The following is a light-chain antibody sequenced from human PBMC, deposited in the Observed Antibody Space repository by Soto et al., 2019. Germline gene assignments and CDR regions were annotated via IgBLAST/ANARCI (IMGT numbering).Light chain of an antibody. CDR1: QSVSSN. CDR3: QQYDISPWT. V-gene: IGKV3-15*01. Sequence: EILMTQSPATLSVSPGERATLSCRASQSVSSNVAWYQQKPGRAPRLLIYGASNRATGIPARFSGSGSGTDFTLTIIRLEPEDFAVYYCQQYDISPWTFGQGTKVDIK. CDR2: GAS. J-gene: IGKJ1*01.